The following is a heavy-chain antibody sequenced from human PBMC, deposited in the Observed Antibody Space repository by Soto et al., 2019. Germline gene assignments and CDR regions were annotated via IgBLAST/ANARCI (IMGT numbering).Heavy chain of an antibody. V-gene: IGHV1-69*06. CDR2: IIPISGAA. J-gene: IGHJ4*02. CDR3: ARDMTRTVVPYFDF. CDR1: GGTFSNYV. Sequence: QVQLVQSGAEVKKPGSSVKVSCKASGGTFSNYVVNWVRQAPGQGLEWMGRIIPISGAANYAQKFQGRVTITADKSTSTSCMELSSLRSEDTAVYYCARDMTRTVVPYFDFWGQGTLVTVSS. D-gene: IGHD1-7*01.